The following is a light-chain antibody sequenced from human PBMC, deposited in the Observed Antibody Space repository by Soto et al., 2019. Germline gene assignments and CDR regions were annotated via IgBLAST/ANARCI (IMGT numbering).Light chain of an antibody. CDR3: QPSYPTPWT. Sequence: DIQMTQSPSSLSASVGDRVTITCRASQSITSYLNWYQQKPGKAPPLLIYAASSLQSGVPSRFSGSGSGTDFTLPLSSLQPEEFATYFWQPSYPTPWTFRQGTKVEVK. J-gene: IGKJ1*01. CDR2: AAS. CDR1: QSITSY. V-gene: IGKV1-39*01.